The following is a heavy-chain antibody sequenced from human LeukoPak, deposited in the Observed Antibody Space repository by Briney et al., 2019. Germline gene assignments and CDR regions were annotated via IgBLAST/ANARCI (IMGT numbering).Heavy chain of an antibody. Sequence: ASVTVSCKASGYTFTSYYIHWMRQAPGQGLEWVGWITPNSGGSHYARRFQGRVTVTSDTSINTAYMELTSLTTDDTAVYYCARGPRYGESGYDLGPYWGQGTLVTVSS. CDR1: GYTFTSYY. CDR3: ARGPRYGESGYDLGPY. D-gene: IGHD5-12*01. CDR2: ITPNSGGS. V-gene: IGHV1-2*02. J-gene: IGHJ4*02.